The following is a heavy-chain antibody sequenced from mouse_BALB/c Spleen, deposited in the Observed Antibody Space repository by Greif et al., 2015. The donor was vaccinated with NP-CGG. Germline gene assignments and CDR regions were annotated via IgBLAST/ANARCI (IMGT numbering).Heavy chain of an antibody. CDR3: ARRSPEEGYAMDY. J-gene: IGHJ4*01. Sequence: LQESEPELVKLGASVKISCKASGYTFTDYYINWVKQKPGQGLEWIGWIYPGSGNTKYNEKFKGKATLTVDTSSSTAYMQLSSLTSEDTAVYFCARRSPEEGYAMDYWGQGTSVTVSS. V-gene: IGHV1-84*02. CDR1: GYTFTDYY. CDR2: IYPGSGNT.